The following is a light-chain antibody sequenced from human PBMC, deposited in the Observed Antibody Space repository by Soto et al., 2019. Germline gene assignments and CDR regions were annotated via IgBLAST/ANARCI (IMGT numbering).Light chain of an antibody. CDR2: GAS. Sequence: EIVMTQSPATLSVSPGGRATLSCRASQSISDTLAWYQQKPGQAPRLLIYGASTRATDIPDRFSGSGSGTEFTLTISSLQSEDFAVYYCQHYNNWLGTFGGGTKVDI. J-gene: IGKJ4*01. V-gene: IGKV3-15*01. CDR1: QSISDT. CDR3: QHYNNWLGT.